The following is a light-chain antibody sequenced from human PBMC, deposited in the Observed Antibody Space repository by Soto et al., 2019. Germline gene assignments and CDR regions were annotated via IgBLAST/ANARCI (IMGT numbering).Light chain of an antibody. V-gene: IGKV3-20*01. Sequence: EIVLTQSPGTLSLSPGERATLSCRASQIVTNNYVAWYQKKPGQPPRLLIDDASTRATGIPDRFSGGGSGTDFTLTISRLEPEEFAVYYCQQCSTPPLTFGGGTNVELK. CDR2: DAS. J-gene: IGKJ4*01. CDR1: QIVTNNY. CDR3: QQCSTPPLT.